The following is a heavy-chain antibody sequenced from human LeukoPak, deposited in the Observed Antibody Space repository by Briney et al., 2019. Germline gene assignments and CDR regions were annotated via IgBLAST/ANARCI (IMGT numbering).Heavy chain of an antibody. CDR1: GLSVTNTY. V-gene: IGHV3-53*01. CDR2: IYSGGGT. J-gene: IGHJ4*02. Sequence: GGSLRLSCAASGLSVTNTYMTWVRQAPGKGLEWVSVIYSGGGTNYADSLKGRFSISRGNSENTLYLQMNSLRAEDTAVYYCVGEDKYWGQGTLVTVSS. D-gene: IGHD2-15*01. CDR3: VGEDKY.